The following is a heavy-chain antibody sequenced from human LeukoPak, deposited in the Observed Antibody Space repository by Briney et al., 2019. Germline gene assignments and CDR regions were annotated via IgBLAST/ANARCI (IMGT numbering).Heavy chain of an antibody. Sequence: QPGGSLRLSCEASGFTFSSYEMNWVRQTPGKGLERVSYISSSGSTIHYADSVKGRFTISRDNAKNSLYLQMNSLRAEDTAFYYCAMPPSLIVGPRWGQGTLVTVSS. D-gene: IGHD1-26*01. CDR3: AMPPSLIVGPR. CDR1: GFTFSSYE. J-gene: IGHJ4*02. V-gene: IGHV3-48*03. CDR2: ISSSGSTI.